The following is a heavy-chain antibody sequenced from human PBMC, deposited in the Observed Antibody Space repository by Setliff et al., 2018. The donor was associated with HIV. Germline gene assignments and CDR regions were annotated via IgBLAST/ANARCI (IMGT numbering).Heavy chain of an antibody. Sequence: GGSLRLSCATSGFTFSTYDMHWVRQAPGKGLEWVASIRYDGNNKYYTDSVKGRFTISRDNSQNTLYLHMNSLRAEDTAVYYCANSPTNWYSAFYYMDVWGKGTTVTISS. V-gene: IGHV3-30*02. CDR1: GFTFSTYD. J-gene: IGHJ6*03. D-gene: IGHD1-7*01. CDR3: ANSPTNWYSAFYYMDV. CDR2: IRYDGNNK.